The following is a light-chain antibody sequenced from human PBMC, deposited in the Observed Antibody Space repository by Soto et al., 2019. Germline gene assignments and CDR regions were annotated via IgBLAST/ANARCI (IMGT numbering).Light chain of an antibody. CDR1: QSVANNY. J-gene: IGKJ4*01. V-gene: IGKV3-20*01. Sequence: EIVLTQSPGTLSLSPGERATLSCRASQSVANNYLAWYQQKPGQAPRFLMYDASSRATGIPDRFSGSGSGTDFTLTISRLEPEDFALYYCEQYGSTPLTFGGGTKVELK. CDR3: EQYGSTPLT. CDR2: DAS.